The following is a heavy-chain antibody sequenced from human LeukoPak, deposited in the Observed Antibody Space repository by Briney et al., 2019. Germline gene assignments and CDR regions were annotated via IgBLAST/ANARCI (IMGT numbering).Heavy chain of an antibody. CDR2: FDPEDGET. CDR1: GYTLTELS. J-gene: IGHJ6*03. D-gene: IGHD5-18*01. CDR3: ARVPSVAKPGYSYGYDGYYYMDV. V-gene: IGHV1-24*01. Sequence: GASVKVSCKVSGYTLTELSMHWVRQAPGKGLEWMGGFDPEDGETIYAQKFQGRVTMTTDTSTSTAYMELRSLRSDDTAVYYCARVPSVAKPGYSYGYDGYYYMDVWGKGTTVTVSS.